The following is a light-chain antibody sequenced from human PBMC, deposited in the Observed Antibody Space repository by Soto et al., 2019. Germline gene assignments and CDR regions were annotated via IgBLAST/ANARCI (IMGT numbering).Light chain of an antibody. CDR1: NSNIGSNA. Sequence: QSVLTQPPSASGTPGQRVTISCSGSNSNIGSNAVNWYQQLPGTAPKLLIHGNDQRPSGVPDRLSGSKSGTSASLAISGLPSEDEADYYCAAWDDRLNAPVFGGGTKLTVL. CDR3: AAWDDRLNAPV. CDR2: GND. V-gene: IGLV1-44*01. J-gene: IGLJ2*01.